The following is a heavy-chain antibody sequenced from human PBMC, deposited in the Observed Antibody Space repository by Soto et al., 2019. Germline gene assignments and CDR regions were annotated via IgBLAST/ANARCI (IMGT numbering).Heavy chain of an antibody. Sequence: QVQLQESGPGLVKPSGTLSLTCAVSGGSISSSYWWSWVRQPPGKGLEWIGEIYHRGSTNYNTSLKRRVTISVDKSKNQFSLKVTSVAAADTAVYCCARVSGSYYYGMDVWGQGTTVTVSS. CDR3: ARVSGSYYYGMDV. CDR2: IYHRGST. V-gene: IGHV4-4*01. CDR1: GGSISSSYW. J-gene: IGHJ6*02.